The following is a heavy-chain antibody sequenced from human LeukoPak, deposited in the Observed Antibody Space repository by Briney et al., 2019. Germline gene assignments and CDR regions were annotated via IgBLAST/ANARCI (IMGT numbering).Heavy chain of an antibody. Sequence: GEPLKISGKGSGYSFTSYWIGWVRQMPGKGLEWMGIIYPGDSDTRYSPSLQGQVTTSADKSISTAYLQWSSLKASDTAMYYCARGGSGSYPSDAFNIWGQGTMVTVSS. CDR2: IYPGDSDT. CDR1: GYSFTSYW. J-gene: IGHJ3*02. CDR3: ARGGSGSYPSDAFNI. D-gene: IGHD1-26*01. V-gene: IGHV5-51*01.